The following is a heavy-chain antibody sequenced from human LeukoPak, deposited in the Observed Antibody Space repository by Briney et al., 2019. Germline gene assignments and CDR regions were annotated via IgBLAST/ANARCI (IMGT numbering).Heavy chain of an antibody. J-gene: IGHJ4*02. V-gene: IGHV4-59*01. CDR3: ARGLNYHDASGYVY. D-gene: IGHD3-22*01. Sequence: SETLSLTCNVSGDSITPYHWNWIRQPPGKGLEWIGYILYTGITIYIPSLESRVTMSVDTSKNHLSLKLASVTAADTAVYYCARGLNYHDASGYVYWGQGILVTVSS. CDR1: GDSITPYH. CDR2: ILYTGIT.